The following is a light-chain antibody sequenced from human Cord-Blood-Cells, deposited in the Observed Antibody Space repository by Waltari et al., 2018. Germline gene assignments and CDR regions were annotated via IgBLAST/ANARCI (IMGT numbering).Light chain of an antibody. CDR2: DVS. CDR1: SSDVGGYNY. Sequence: QSALTQPASVSGSPGQSITIPCTGTSSDVGGYNYVAWYQQHPAKAPNLMIYDVSNRPSGVSNRFSGSNSGNTASLTISGLQAEDEADYYCSSYTSSSTLVFGGGTKLTVL. V-gene: IGLV2-14*01. J-gene: IGLJ3*02. CDR3: SSYTSSSTLV.